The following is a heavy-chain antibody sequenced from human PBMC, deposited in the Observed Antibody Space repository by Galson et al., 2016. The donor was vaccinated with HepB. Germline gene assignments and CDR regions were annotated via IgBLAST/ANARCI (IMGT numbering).Heavy chain of an antibody. Sequence: QSGAEVKKPGESLKISCQVSTHIFTNYWVGWVRQMPGKGLECVGIIYPADSETRYSPSFQGHVSISADQSVRPAYLQWSSLKASDTAIYFCASGPRAFFLSWGQGTLVTVSS. CDR2: IYPADSET. J-gene: IGHJ5*02. D-gene: IGHD2/OR15-2a*01. V-gene: IGHV5-51*01. CDR3: ASGPRAFFLS. CDR1: THIFTNYW.